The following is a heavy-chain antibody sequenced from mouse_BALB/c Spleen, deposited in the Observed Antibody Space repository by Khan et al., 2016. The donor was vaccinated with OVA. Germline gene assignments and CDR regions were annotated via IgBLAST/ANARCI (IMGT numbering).Heavy chain of an antibody. V-gene: IGHV14-3*02. D-gene: IGHD1-2*01. CDR3: ASSFLLYSIVY. CDR1: GINIKDTY. CDR2: IDPANGNT. Sequence: VQLQQSGAELVKPGASVKLSCKASGINIKDTYIHWVRQRPEQGLTWIGKIDPANGNTKYDPKVQGKATVTVDTSANKAYLQLTSLTSEDTAVYYCASSFLLYSIVYWGQGTSLTVSS. J-gene: IGHJ4*01.